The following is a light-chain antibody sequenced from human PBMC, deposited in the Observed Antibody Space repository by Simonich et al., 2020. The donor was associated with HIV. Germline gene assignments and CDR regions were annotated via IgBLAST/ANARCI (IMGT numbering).Light chain of an antibody. Sequence: DIVMTQSPDSLAVSLGERATINCKSSQSVLYSSNNKNYLAWYQQEPGQPPKLLIYWASTRESGVPDRFSASGSGTDFTLTISSLQAEDVALYYCQQYYTTPPTFGQGTKVEIK. CDR2: WAS. V-gene: IGKV4-1*01. CDR1: QSVLYSSNNKNY. CDR3: QQYYTTPPT. J-gene: IGKJ1*01.